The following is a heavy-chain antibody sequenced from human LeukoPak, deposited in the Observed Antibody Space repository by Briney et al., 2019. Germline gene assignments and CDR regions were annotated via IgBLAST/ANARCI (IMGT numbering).Heavy chain of an antibody. Sequence: GSLRLSCAASGFTFSSYSMNWVRQAPGKRLEWVSSISSSSSYIYYADSVKGRFTISRDNAKNSLYLQMNSLRAEDTAVYYCAGVGRFGELSRGNYFDYWGQGTLVTVSS. J-gene: IGHJ4*02. D-gene: IGHD3-10*01. CDR2: ISSSSSYI. V-gene: IGHV3-21*01. CDR3: AGVGRFGELSRGNYFDY. CDR1: GFTFSSYS.